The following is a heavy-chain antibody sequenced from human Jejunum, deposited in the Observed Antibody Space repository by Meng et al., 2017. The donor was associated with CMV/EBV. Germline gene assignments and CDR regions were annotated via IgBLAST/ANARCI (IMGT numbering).Heavy chain of an antibody. Sequence: AAGVTLNNYGISWVRQAPGQGLDWMGKIIPILGATDYEQKFQGRVSITADKSTSTVFMELSSLRSEDTAIYYCARVTTFYYGLDVWGQGTTVTVSS. CDR2: IIPILGAT. D-gene: IGHD1-1*01. V-gene: IGHV1-69*04. J-gene: IGHJ6*02. CDR1: GVTLNNYG. CDR3: ARVTTFYYGLDV.